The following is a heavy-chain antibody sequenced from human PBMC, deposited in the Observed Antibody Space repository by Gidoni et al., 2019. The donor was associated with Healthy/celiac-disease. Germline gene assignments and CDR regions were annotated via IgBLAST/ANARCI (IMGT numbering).Heavy chain of an antibody. V-gene: IGHV3-21*01. Sequence: EVQLVESGGGLVKPGGSLRLSCAASGFTFSSYRMNWVRQAPGKGLGWVSSISSSSSYIYYADSVKGRFTISRDNAKNSLYLQMNSLRAEDTAVYYCAREAGLITMIVVVHDAFDIWGQGTMVTVSS. J-gene: IGHJ3*02. D-gene: IGHD3-22*01. CDR3: AREAGLITMIVVVHDAFDI. CDR2: ISSSSSYI. CDR1: GFTFSSYR.